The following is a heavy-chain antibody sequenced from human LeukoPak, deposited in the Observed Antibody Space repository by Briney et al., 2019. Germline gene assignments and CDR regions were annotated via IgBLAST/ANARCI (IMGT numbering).Heavy chain of an antibody. V-gene: IGHV3-21*01. CDR1: GFTFNTYS. J-gene: IGHJ4*02. D-gene: IGHD3-10*01. Sequence: GGSLRLSCAASGFTFNTYSMNWVRQAPGKGLEWVSSISSSSSHIYYAASVKGRFTISRDNAKNSLYLQTNSLRAEDTAVYYCARDASGSYPLYFDYWGQGTLVTVSS. CDR2: ISSSSSHI. CDR3: ARDASGSYPLYFDY.